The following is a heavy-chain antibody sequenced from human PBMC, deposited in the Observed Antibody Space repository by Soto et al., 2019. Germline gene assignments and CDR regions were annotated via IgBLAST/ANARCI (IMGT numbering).Heavy chain of an antibody. Sequence: ITLKESGPTLVKPTQTLTLTCTFSGFSLNTGGVGVGWVRQPRGKAMEWLALIYWDDDERYRPSLRSRLNITKDTITTQVFLTMTHMDPDDTATYYCVRNWRYYGGDYYYGMDAWGQGTTVTVS. J-gene: IGHJ6*02. V-gene: IGHV2-5*02. CDR1: GFSLNTGGVG. CDR3: VRNWRYYGGDYYYGMDA. D-gene: IGHD3-10*01. CDR2: IYWDDDE.